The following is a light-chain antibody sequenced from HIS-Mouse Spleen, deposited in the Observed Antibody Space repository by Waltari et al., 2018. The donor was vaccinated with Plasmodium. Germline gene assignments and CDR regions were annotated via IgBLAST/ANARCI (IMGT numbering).Light chain of an antibody. V-gene: IGKV1-8*01. CDR2: AAS. CDR1: QGLRSY. J-gene: IGKJ1*01. Sequence: AIRMTQSPSSFSASTRDRVTITCRASQGLRSYLAWYQQKPVKAPKLLIYAASTLQSGVPSRFSGSGSGTDFTLTISCLQSEDFATYYCQQYYSYPWTFGQGTKVEIK. CDR3: QQYYSYPWT.